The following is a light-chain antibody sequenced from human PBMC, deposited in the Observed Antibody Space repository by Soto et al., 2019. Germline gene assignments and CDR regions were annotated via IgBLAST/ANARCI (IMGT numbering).Light chain of an antibody. V-gene: IGKV3-20*01. J-gene: IGKJ3*01. Sequence: EIVLTQSPGTLSVSPGERVTLSCRASQSVNSNYLAWYQQRPGQAPRLLIFGASYRATGITDRFSGSGSGTDFTLTISRLEPEDFALYYCQQYSCSPPEFTFGPGTRVDSK. CDR1: QSVNSNY. CDR2: GAS. CDR3: QQYSCSPPEFT.